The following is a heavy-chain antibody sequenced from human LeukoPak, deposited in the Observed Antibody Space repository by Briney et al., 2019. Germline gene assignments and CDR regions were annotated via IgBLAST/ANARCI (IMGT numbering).Heavy chain of an antibody. CDR2: ISGNGDST. CDR3: ALYCSGGSCYSMGAAFDI. D-gene: IGHD2-15*01. J-gene: IGHJ3*02. V-gene: IGHV3-23*01. CDR1: GFTSSNYD. Sequence: GGSLRLSCATSGFTSSNYDMSWVRQAPGKGLEWVSAISGNGDSTYYVDSVKGRFTISRDNSKNTLYLQMNSLRAEDTAVYYCALYCSGGSCYSMGAAFDIGGQGTMVTVSS.